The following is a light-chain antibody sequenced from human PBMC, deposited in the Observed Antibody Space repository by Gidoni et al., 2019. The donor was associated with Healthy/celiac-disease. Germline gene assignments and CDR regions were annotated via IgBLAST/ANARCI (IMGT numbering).Light chain of an antibody. V-gene: IGKV3-11*01. CDR1: QSVSSY. CDR2: DAS. Sequence: PATLSLSPGERATLSCRASQSVSSYLAWYQQKPGQAPRLLIYDASNRVTGIPARFSGSGSGTDFTLTISSLEPEDFAVYYCQQRSNWPPTFGQGTKLEIK. J-gene: IGKJ2*01. CDR3: QQRSNWPPT.